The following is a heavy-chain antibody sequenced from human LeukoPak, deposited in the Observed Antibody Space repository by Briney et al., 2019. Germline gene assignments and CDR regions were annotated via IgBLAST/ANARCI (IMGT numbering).Heavy chain of an antibody. D-gene: IGHD6-19*01. V-gene: IGHV4-59*08. CDR2: IYYSGST. Sequence: SETLSLTCTISGGSISSYYWSWIRQPPGKGLEWIGYIYYSGSTNYNPSLKSRVTISVDTSKNQFSLKLSSVTAADTAVYYCARPAVAGTQYDAFDIWGQGTMVTVSS. CDR3: ARPAVAGTQYDAFDI. CDR1: GGSISSYY. J-gene: IGHJ3*02.